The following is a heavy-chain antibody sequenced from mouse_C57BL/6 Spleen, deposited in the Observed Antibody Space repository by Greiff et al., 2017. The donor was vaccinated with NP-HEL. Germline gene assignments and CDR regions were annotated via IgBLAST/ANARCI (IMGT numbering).Heavy chain of an antibody. Sequence: VQLQQPGAELVRPGTSVKLSCKASGYTFTSYWMHWVKQRPGQGLEWIGVIDPSDSYTNYNQKFKGKATLTVDTSSSTAYMQLSSLTSEDSAVYYCARSVTGTGYYYAMDYWGQGTSVTVSS. CDR1: GYTFTSYW. CDR3: ARSVTGTGYYYAMDY. CDR2: IDPSDSYT. V-gene: IGHV1-59*01. J-gene: IGHJ4*01. D-gene: IGHD4-1*01.